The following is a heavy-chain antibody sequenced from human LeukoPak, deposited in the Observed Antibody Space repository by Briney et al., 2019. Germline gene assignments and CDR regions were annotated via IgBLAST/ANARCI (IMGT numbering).Heavy chain of an antibody. Sequence: GGSLRLSCVASGFTFSSYWMHWVRQASGKGLVWVSRINSDESSATYADSVKGRFTISRDSAKNTLYLQMNSLRAEDTAVYYCARGRVVAAAGTFDPWGQGTLVTVSS. CDR1: GFTFSSYW. CDR2: INSDESSA. CDR3: ARGRVVAAAGTFDP. J-gene: IGHJ5*02. V-gene: IGHV3-74*01. D-gene: IGHD6-13*01.